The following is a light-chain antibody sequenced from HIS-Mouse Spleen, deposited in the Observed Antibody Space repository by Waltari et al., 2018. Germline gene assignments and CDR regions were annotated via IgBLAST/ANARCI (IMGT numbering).Light chain of an antibody. V-gene: IGLV3-10*01. CDR1: ALPKKY. CDR2: EDS. Sequence: SYELTQPPSVSVSPGQTARITCSGDALPKKYAYWYQQKSGQAPVLVIYEDSKRPPGIPERLSGSSSGTRATLTISGAQVEDEADYYWYSTDSSGNHRVFGGGTKLTVL. J-gene: IGLJ2*01. CDR3: YSTDSSGNHRV.